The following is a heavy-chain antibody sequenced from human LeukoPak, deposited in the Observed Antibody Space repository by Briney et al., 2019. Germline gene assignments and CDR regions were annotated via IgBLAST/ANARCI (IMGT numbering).Heavy chain of an antibody. D-gene: IGHD1-7*01. CDR2: INPNGGGT. V-gene: IGHV1-2*02. CDR3: ARVGGVTGTKPDY. CDR1: GYTFTGYY. Sequence: ASVKVSCKASGYTFTGYYMHWVRQAPGQGLEWMGWINPNGGGTNYAQKFQGRVTMTRDTSISTAYMELSRLRSDDTAVYYCARVGGVTGTKPDYWGQGTLVTVSS. J-gene: IGHJ4*02.